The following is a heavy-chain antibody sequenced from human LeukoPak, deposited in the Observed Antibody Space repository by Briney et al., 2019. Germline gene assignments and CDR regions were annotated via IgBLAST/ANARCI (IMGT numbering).Heavy chain of an antibody. CDR2: INPNSGGT. V-gene: IGHV1-2*02. CDR3: ARHKVGPSSSSTFGRRGGSKTDY. J-gene: IGHJ4*02. D-gene: IGHD6-13*01. CDR1: GYTFTGYY. Sequence: GASVKVSCKASGYTFTGYYMHWVRQAPGQGLEWMGWINPNSGGTNYAQKFQGRVTMTRDTSISTAYMELSRLRSDDTTVYYCARHKVGPSSSSTFGRRGGSKTDYWGQGTLVTVSS.